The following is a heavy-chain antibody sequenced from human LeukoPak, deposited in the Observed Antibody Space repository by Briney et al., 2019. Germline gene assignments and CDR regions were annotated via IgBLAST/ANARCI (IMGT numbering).Heavy chain of an antibody. Sequence: ASVKVSCKASGYTFTGYYMHWVRQAPGQGLEWMGWINPNSGGTNYAQKFQGRVTMTRDTSISTAYMELSRLRSDDTAVYYCARDRRTRGMATIPVYYYYMDVWGKGTTVTVSS. CDR1: GYTFTGYY. D-gene: IGHD5-24*01. J-gene: IGHJ6*03. CDR2: INPNSGGT. CDR3: ARDRRTRGMATIPVYYYYMDV. V-gene: IGHV1-2*02.